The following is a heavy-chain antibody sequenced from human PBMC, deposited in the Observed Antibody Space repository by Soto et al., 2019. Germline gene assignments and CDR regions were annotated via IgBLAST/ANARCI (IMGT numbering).Heavy chain of an antibody. D-gene: IGHD6-25*01. Sequence: QVQLVESGGGVVQPGRSLRLSCAASGFIFSSYAMHWVRQAPGKGLEWVAVISYDENNKHYADSVKGQFTISRDNSKKNRYMLKDSRRRAETAIFYCAKDGRRGGYYYYGMDVWGQGTTVTVSS. CDR1: GFIFSSYA. V-gene: IGHV3-30*18. CDR2: ISYDENNK. J-gene: IGHJ6*02. CDR3: AKDGRRGGYYYYGMDV.